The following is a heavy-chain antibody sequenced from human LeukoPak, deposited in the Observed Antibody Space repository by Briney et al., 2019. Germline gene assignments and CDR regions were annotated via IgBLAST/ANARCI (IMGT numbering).Heavy chain of an antibody. J-gene: IGHJ4*02. Sequence: ASVKVSCKAFGYTFTGYYMHWVRQAPGQGLEWMGWINPNTGGTNYAQKFQGRVTMTRDTSISTAYMDLSRQRSDDTAVYYCVQFELDYWGQGTLVTVSS. CDR2: INPNTGGT. CDR1: GYTFTGYY. V-gene: IGHV1-2*02. CDR3: VQFELDY. D-gene: IGHD1-7*01.